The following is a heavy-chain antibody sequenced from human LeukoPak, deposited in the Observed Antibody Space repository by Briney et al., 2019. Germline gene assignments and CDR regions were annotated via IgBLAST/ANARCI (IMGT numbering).Heavy chain of an antibody. V-gene: IGHV1-69*05. J-gene: IGHJ4*02. CDR2: IIPNFGPA. CDR1: RGTFSSYD. D-gene: IGHD3-22*01. CDR3: AKSLYYYDSSGYYYPSPFDC. Sequence: SVKVSCKASRGTFSSYDISWVRQAPGQGLEWMGGIIPNFGPANYAQKFQGRVTITTDASTSTAYMELSSLRSEDTAVYYVAKSLYYYDSSGYYYPSPFDCWGQGTLVTVSS.